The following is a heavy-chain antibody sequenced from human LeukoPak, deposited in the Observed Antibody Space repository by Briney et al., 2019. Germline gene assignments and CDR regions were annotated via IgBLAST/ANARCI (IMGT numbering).Heavy chain of an antibody. CDR3: ARVYCSGGSCYPDY. J-gene: IGHJ4*02. V-gene: IGHV4-34*01. CDR1: GGSFSGYY. D-gene: IGHD2-15*01. Sequence: SETLSLTCAVYGGSFSGYYWSWIRQPPGKGLEWIGEINHSGSTYYNPSLKSRVTISVDTSKNQFSLKLSSVTAADTAVYYCARVYCSGGSCYPDYWGQGTLVTVSS. CDR2: INHSGST.